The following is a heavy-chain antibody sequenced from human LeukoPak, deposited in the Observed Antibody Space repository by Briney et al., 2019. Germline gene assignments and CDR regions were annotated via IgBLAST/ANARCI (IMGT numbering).Heavy chain of an antibody. V-gene: IGHV1-46*01. D-gene: IGHD2-2*01. Sequence: GASVKVSCKASGYTFTSYYMRWVRQAPGQGLEWMGIINPSGGSTSYAQKFQGRVTITADKSTSTAYMELSSLRSEDTAVYYCARVDQLLTNWFDPWGQGTLVTVSS. J-gene: IGHJ5*02. CDR1: GYTFTSYY. CDR3: ARVDQLLTNWFDP. CDR2: INPSGGST.